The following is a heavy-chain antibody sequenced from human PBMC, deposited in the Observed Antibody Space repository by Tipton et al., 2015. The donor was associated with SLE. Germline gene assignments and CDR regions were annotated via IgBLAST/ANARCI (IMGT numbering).Heavy chain of an antibody. CDR3: ARLAARD. V-gene: IGHV4-34*01. D-gene: IGHD6-6*01. Sequence: TLSLTCAVYGGSFSGYYWSWIRQPPGKGLEWIGEINHSGSTNYNPSLKSRVTISVDTSKNQFSLKLSSVTAADTAVYYCARLAARDWGQGTLVTVSS. CDR1: GGSFSGYY. J-gene: IGHJ4*02. CDR2: INHSGST.